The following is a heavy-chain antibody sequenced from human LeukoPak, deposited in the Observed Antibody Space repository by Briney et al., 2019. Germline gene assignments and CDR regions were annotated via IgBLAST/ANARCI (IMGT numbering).Heavy chain of an antibody. V-gene: IGHV4-34*01. CDR1: GGSFSGYY. D-gene: IGHD6-13*01. CDR3: ARGHVAAAGNSWFDP. CDR2: INHSGST. J-gene: IGHJ5*02. Sequence: SETLSLTCAVYGGSFSGYYWSWIRQPPGKGLEWIGEINHSGSTNYNPSLKSRVTISVDTSKNQFSLKLSSVTAADTAVYYCARGHVAAAGNSWFDPWGQGTLVTVSS.